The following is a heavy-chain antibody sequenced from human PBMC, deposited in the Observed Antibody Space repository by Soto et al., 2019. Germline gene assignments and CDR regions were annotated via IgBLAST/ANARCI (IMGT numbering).Heavy chain of an antibody. D-gene: IGHD3-3*01. Sequence: PVGSLRLSCAASGFTFCDYYMNWVRQAPGKGLEWVSSISSSSTIYYADSVKGRFTISRDNAKNSLYLQMNSLRAEDTAVYYCARDRRITIFGDYYYYYDMDVWGQGTTVTVSS. CDR1: GFTFCDYY. V-gene: IGHV3-11*04. J-gene: IGHJ6*02. CDR2: ISSSSTI. CDR3: ARDRRITIFGDYYYYYDMDV.